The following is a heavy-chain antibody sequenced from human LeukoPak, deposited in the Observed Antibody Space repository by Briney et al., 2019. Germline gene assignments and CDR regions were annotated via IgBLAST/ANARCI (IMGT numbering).Heavy chain of an antibody. V-gene: IGHV4-59*01. CDR3: ARLDGYNWDY. J-gene: IGHJ4*02. CDR1: GGSISSYY. CDR2: IYYSGST. D-gene: IGHD5-24*01. Sequence: SETLSLTCTVSGGSISSYYWSWIRQPPGKGLEWIGYIYYSGSTNYDPSLKSRVTISVDTSKNQFSLKLSSVTAADTAVYYCARLDGYNWDYWGQGTLVTVSS.